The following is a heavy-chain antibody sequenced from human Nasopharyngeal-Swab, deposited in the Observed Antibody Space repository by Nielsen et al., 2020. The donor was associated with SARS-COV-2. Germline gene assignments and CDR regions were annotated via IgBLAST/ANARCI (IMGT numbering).Heavy chain of an antibody. D-gene: IGHD2-15*01. CDR3: TRCGGSCYTGKDY. CDR1: GFIFSDSA. V-gene: IGHV3-73*01. CDR2: IRSKGNSYAT. J-gene: IGHJ4*02. Sequence: GESLKISCAASGFIFSDSAIHWVRQASGKGLERVGRIRSKGNSYATAYAASVKGRFTISRDDSKNTAYLQMNSLITEDTAVYYCTRCGGSCYTGKDYWGQGTLVTVSS.